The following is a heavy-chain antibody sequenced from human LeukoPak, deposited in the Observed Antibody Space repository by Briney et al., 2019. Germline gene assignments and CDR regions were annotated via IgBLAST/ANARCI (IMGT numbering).Heavy chain of an antibody. CDR3: ARRIAAAGGSDY. CDR1: GFTFSSYS. V-gene: IGHV3-21*01. CDR2: ISSSSSYI. J-gene: IGHJ4*02. D-gene: IGHD6-13*01. Sequence: GGSPRLSCAASGFTFSSYSMNWVRQAPGKGLEWVSSISSSSSYIYYADSVKGRFTISRDNAKNSLYLQMNSLRAEDTAVYYCARRIAAAGGSDYWGQGTLVTVSS.